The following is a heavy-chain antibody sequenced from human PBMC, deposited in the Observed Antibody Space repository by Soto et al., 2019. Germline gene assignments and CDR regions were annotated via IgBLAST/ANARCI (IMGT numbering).Heavy chain of an antibody. CDR2: INPNSGGT. CDR3: ARDLVDEGDYYYYGMEV. D-gene: IGHD5-12*01. J-gene: IGHJ6*02. CDR1: GYTFTGYY. V-gene: IGHV1-2*02. Sequence: ASVKVSCKASGYTFTGYYMHWVRQAPGQVLEWMGWINPNSGGTNYAQKFQGRVTMTRDTSISTAYMELSRLRSDDTAVYYCARDLVDEGDYYYYGMEVWGQGTTVTVSS.